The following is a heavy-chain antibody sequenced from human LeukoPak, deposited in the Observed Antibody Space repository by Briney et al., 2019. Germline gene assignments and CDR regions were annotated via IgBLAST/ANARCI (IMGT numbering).Heavy chain of an antibody. CDR3: TREGILAGVDY. CDR1: GFTFSIFW. Sequence: GGSLRLSCAASGFTFSIFWMHWVRRAPGKGPVWVSRINSDGSSTDYADSVKGRFTISRDNAKNTLYLQMNSLRAEDTAVYYCTREGILAGVDYWGQGTLVTVSS. V-gene: IGHV3-74*01. CDR2: INSDGSST. J-gene: IGHJ4*02. D-gene: IGHD6-13*01.